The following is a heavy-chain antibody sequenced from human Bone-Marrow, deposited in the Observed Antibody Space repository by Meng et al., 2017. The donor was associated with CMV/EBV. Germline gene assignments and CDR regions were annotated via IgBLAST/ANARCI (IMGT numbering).Heavy chain of an antibody. D-gene: IGHD1-26*01. CDR3: ARDLIRGGSYSY. Sequence: GESLKISCAASGFTFSSYSMNWVRQAPGEGLEWVSVIYSGGSTYYADSVKGRFTISRDNSKNTLYLQMNSLRAEDTAVYYCARDLIRGGSYSYWGQGTLVTVSS. CDR1: GFTFSSYS. CDR2: IYSGGST. V-gene: IGHV3-53*01. J-gene: IGHJ4*02.